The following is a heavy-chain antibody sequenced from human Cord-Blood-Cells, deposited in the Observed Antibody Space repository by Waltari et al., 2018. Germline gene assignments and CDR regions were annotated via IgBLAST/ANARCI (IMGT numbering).Heavy chain of an antibody. V-gene: IGHV4-61*09. D-gene: IGHD2-2*01. CDR1: GGSISSGSYY. J-gene: IGHJ5*02. Sequence: QVQLQESGPGLVKPSQTLSLTCTVSGGSISSGSYYWSWIRQPAGKGLEWIGYIYTSGSTNYNPSLKSRVTISVDTSKNQFSLELSSVTAADTAVYYCARGSIVVVPAAHFDPWGQGTLVTVSS. CDR2: IYTSGST. CDR3: ARGSIVVVPAAHFDP.